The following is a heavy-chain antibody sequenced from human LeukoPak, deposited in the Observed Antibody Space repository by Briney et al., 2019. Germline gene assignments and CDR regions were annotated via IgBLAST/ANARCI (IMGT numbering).Heavy chain of an antibody. J-gene: IGHJ4*02. D-gene: IGHD6-6*01. CDR1: GYTFTGYY. CDR2: INPNSGGT. V-gene: IGHV1-2*02. CDR3: ARKYSSWGYFDY. Sequence: ASVKVSCKASGYTFTGYYMHWVRQAPGQGLEWMGWINPNSGGTNYAQKFQGRVTMTRDTSISTAYMELSRLRSDDTAVYCCARKYSSWGYFDYWGQGTLVTVSS.